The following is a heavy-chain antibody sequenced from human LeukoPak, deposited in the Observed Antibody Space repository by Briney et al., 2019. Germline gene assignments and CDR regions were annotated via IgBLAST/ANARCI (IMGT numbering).Heavy chain of an antibody. CDR3: ASVELLQSFLDY. J-gene: IGHJ4*02. CDR2: IYYSGST. CDR1: GGSISSYY. V-gene: IGHV4-39*07. Sequence: PSETLSLTCTVSGGSISSYYWGWIRQPPGKGLEWIGSIYYSGSTYYNPSLKSRVTISVDTSKNQFSLKLSSVTAAGTAVYYCASVELLQSFLDYWGQGTLVTVSS. D-gene: IGHD1-26*01.